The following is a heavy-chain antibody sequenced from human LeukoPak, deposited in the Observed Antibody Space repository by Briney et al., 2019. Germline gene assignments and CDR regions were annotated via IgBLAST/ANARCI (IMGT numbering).Heavy chain of an antibody. CDR3: ARTHYYDKYFDY. J-gene: IGHJ4*02. CDR1: GSSISSGYY. D-gene: IGHD3-22*01. Sequence: SETLSLTCTVSGSSISSGYYWGWIRQPPGKGLEWIGSIYHSGSTYYNPSLKSRVTISVDTSKNQFSLKLSSVTAADTAVYYCARTHYYDKYFDYWGQGTLVTVSS. CDR2: IYHSGST. V-gene: IGHV4-38-2*02.